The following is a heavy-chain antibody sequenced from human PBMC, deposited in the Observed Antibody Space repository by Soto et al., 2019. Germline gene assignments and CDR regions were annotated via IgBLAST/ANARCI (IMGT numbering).Heavy chain of an antibody. CDR3: ARVDTPTLTVGMDV. Sequence: EVQLLESGGGLVQPGGSLRLSCAASGFNFNSHAMTWVRQAPGKGLEWVSTISANIISTYYADSVKGRFTISRDNSKNTLYLQMHSLRVEDTAVYPCARVDTPTLTVGMDVWGQGTTVTVSS. CDR2: ISANIIST. V-gene: IGHV3-23*01. J-gene: IGHJ6*02. CDR1: GFNFNSHA. D-gene: IGHD2-15*01.